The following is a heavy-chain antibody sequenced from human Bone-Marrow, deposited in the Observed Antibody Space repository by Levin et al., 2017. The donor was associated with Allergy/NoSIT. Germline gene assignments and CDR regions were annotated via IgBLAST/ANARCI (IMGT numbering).Heavy chain of an antibody. V-gene: IGHV1-8*01. CDR3: ARGKGYDSSGYFRNWFDT. J-gene: IGHJ5*02. D-gene: IGHD3-22*01. Sequence: GESLKISCKASGYTFTSYDINWVRQATGQGLEWMGWMNPNSGNTGYAQKFQGRVTMTRNTSISTAYMELSSLRSEDTAVYYCARGKGYDSSGYFRNWFDTWGQGTLVTVSS. CDR1: GYTFTSYD. CDR2: MNPNSGNT.